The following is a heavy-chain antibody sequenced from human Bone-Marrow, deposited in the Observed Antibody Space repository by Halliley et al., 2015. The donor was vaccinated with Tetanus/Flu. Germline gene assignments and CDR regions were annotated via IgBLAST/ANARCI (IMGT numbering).Heavy chain of an antibody. Sequence: VAVMSYDGSQIFYAHSVKGRFTISRDISKSSLSLQMNSLRAEDTAVYYCAREGELLLKGAFALWGQGTLVTVSS. CDR3: AREGELLLKGAFAL. CDR2: MSYDGSQI. J-gene: IGHJ4*02. V-gene: IGHV3-30-3*01. D-gene: IGHD1-26*01.